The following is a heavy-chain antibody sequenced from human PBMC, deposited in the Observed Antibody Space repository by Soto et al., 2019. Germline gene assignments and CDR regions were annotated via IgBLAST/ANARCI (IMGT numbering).Heavy chain of an antibody. CDR1: GGSISSSSYY. CDR3: ARDPSPMEQQLGNFDI. CDR2: IYYSGST. V-gene: IGHV4-39*07. D-gene: IGHD6-13*01. J-gene: IGHJ3*02. Sequence: PSETLSLTCTVSGGSISSSSYYWGWIRQPPGKGLEWIGSIYYSGSTYYNPSLKSRVTISVDTSKNQFSLKLSSVTAADTAVYYCARDPSPMEQQLGNFDIWGQGTMVTVSS.